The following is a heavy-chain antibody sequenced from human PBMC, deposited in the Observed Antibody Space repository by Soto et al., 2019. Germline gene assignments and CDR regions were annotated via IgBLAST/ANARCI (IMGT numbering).Heavy chain of an antibody. CDR3: ASSGHRLNYGQYFQH. CDR1: GGSISSGDYY. D-gene: IGHD3-10*01. CDR2: IYYSGST. J-gene: IGHJ1*01. Sequence: PSETLSLTCTVSGGSISSGDYYLSWIRQPPGKGLEWIGYIYYSGSTYYNPSLKSRVTISVDTSKNQFSLKLSSVTAADTAVYYCASSGHRLNYGQYFQHWGQGTLVTVSS. V-gene: IGHV4-30-4*01.